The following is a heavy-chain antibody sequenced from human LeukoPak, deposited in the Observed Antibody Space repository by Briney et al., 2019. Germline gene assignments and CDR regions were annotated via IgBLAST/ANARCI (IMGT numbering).Heavy chain of an antibody. V-gene: IGHV4-59*01. CDR3: ARDGSSSSHFDY. CDR1: GFTFSSYA. D-gene: IGHD6-6*01. J-gene: IGHJ4*02. CDR2: IYYSGTT. Sequence: GSLRLSCAASGFTFSSYAMSWIRQPPGKGLEWIGYIYYSGTTNYNPSLKSRVSISVDTSKKQFSLKLSSVTAADTAVYYCARDGSSSSHFDYWGQGTLVTVSS.